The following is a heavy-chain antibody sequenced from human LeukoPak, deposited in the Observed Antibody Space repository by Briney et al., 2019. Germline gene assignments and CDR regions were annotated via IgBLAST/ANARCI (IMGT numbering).Heavy chain of an antibody. CDR1: GGSFSGYY. V-gene: IGHV4-34*01. CDR3: ARGHSSVATGIPYYFDY. D-gene: IGHD2-21*02. Sequence: SETLSLTCAVYGGSFSGYYWRWIRQPPGKGLEWIGEIIHSGSTNYNPSLKSRVTVSIDTSKNQVSLKLRSVTAADTAVYYCARGHSSVATGIPYYFDYWGRGTLVTVSS. J-gene: IGHJ4*02. CDR2: IIHSGST.